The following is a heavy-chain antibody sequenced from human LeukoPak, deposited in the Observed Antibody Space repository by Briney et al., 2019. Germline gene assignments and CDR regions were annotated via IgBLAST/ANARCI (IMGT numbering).Heavy chain of an antibody. CDR3: AREVYEAVVFDY. J-gene: IGHJ4*02. D-gene: IGHD5/OR15-5a*01. CDR1: GGSIRSSYYY. V-gene: IGHV4-61*01. Sequence: PSETLSLTCTVSGGSIRSSYYYWSWIRQPPGKGLEWIGYIYYSGSTNYNPSLKSRVTISVDTSKNQFSLKLSSVTAADTAVYYCAREVYEAVVFDYWGQGTLVTVSS. CDR2: IYYSGST.